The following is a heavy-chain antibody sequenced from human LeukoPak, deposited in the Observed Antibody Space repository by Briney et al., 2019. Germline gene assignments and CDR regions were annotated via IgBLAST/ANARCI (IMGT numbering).Heavy chain of an antibody. CDR3: ARAGGYSAGDWFDP. CDR2: IYYSGST. V-gene: IGHV4-59*01. D-gene: IGHD6-13*01. CDR1: GGSISSYY. J-gene: IGHJ5*02. Sequence: SETLSLTCTVSGGSISSYYWSWIRQPPGKGLEWIGYIYYSGSTNHNPSLKSRVTISVDTSKNQFSLKLSSVTAADTAVYYCARAGGYSAGDWFDPWGQGILVTVSS.